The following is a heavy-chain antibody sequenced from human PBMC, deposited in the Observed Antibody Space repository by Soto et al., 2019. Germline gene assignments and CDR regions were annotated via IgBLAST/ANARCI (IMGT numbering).Heavy chain of an antibody. D-gene: IGHD1-26*01. J-gene: IGHJ6*02. Sequence: QVQLQESGPGLVKPSGTLSLTCAVSGGSISSSNWWSWVRQPPGKGLEWIGEIYHSGSTNYNPSLKSRATISVDKSKTQFSRKLSSVTAADTAVYYCARVSGSYYYGMDAWGQGTTVTVSS. V-gene: IGHV4-4*02. CDR3: ARVSGSYYYGMDA. CDR2: IYHSGST. CDR1: GGSISSSNW.